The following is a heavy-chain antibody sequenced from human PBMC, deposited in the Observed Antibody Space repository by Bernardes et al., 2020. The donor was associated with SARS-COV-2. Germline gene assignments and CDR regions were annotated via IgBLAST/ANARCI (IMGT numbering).Heavy chain of an antibody. CDR2: FDPEDGET. J-gene: IGHJ4*02. CDR1: GYTLTEIS. V-gene: IGHV1-24*01. Sequence: ASMKVSCKVSGYTLTEISMHWVRQAPEKGLEWMGSFDPEDGETIYAQKFQGRVTMTEDTSTDTSYMELSSLGSDDTAVYYCAASRWLIPPDYWGQGTLVTVSS. D-gene: IGHD6-19*01. CDR3: AASRWLIPPDY.